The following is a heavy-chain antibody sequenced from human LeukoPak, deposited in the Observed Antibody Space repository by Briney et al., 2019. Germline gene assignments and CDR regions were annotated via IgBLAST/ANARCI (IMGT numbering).Heavy chain of an antibody. J-gene: IGHJ6*03. Sequence: GESLRLSCAASGFTFSDYYMSWIRQAPGKGLEWVSYISSSGSTIYYADSVKGRFTISRDNAKNSLYLQMNSLRAEDTAVYYCARGAVAGTWVYYYMDVWGKGTTVTVSS. V-gene: IGHV3-11*04. D-gene: IGHD6-19*01. CDR2: ISSSGSTI. CDR1: GFTFSDYY. CDR3: ARGAVAGTWVYYYMDV.